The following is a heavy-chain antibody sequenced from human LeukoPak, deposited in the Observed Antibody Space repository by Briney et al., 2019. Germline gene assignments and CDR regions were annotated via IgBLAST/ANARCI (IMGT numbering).Heavy chain of an antibody. Sequence: SETLSLTCTVSGGSISSYYWSWIRQPPGKGLEWIGYIYYSGSTNYNPSLKSRVTISVDTSKNQFSLKLSSVTAADTAVYYCARVIAAAGIRGWFDPWGQGTLVTVSS. CDR1: GGSISSYY. J-gene: IGHJ5*02. CDR3: ARVIAAAGIRGWFDP. CDR2: IYYSGST. V-gene: IGHV4-59*01. D-gene: IGHD6-13*01.